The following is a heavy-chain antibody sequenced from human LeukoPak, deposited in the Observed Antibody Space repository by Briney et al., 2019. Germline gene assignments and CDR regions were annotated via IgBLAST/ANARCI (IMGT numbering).Heavy chain of an antibody. J-gene: IGHJ4*02. Sequence: SETLSLTCGVFGGSFSVYSWSWIRQSPGKGLEWIGDINPRGTINFNPSLKSRVLMSLDASRTQFSLRLDSVTAADTAVYYCAREQALPGVTISGVVVMGYFDNWGQGSLVIVSS. V-gene: IGHV4-34*01. CDR3: AREQALPGVTISGVVVMGYFDN. D-gene: IGHD3-3*01. CDR1: GGSFSVYS. CDR2: INPRGTI.